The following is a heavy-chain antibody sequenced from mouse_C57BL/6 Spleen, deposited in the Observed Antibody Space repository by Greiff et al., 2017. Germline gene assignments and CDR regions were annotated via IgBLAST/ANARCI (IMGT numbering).Heavy chain of an antibody. D-gene: IGHD1-1*01. J-gene: IGHJ2*01. CDR3: AIGATTGDY. Sequence: QVQLKQPGAELVKPGASVKVSCTASGYTFTSYGMHWVKQRPGQGLEWIGRIHPSDSDTNYTQKFKGKATLTVDKSASTAYMQLSSLTSEDSAVFYCAIGATTGDYWGQGTTLTVSS. CDR2: IHPSDSDT. CDR1: GYTFTSYG. V-gene: IGHV1-74*01.